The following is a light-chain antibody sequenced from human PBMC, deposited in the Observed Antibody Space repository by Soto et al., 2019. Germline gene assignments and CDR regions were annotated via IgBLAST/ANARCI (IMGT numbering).Light chain of an antibody. CDR2: AES. J-gene: IGKJ4*01. CDR3: LQDYSYPLT. V-gene: IGKV1-9*01. CDR1: QGIAGS. Sequence: DIQLTQSPSFLSASVGDRVTITCRASQGIAGSLAWYQQKPGKPPKLLIYAESTLQSGVPSRFSGSGSGTRGTLTISSLQPEDFATYYCLQDYSYPLTVGGGTKVDIK.